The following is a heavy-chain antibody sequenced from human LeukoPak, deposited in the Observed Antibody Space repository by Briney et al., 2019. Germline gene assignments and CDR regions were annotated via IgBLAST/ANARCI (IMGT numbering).Heavy chain of an antibody. Sequence: SVKVSCKASGGTFSSYAISWVRQAPGQGLEWMGGIIPIFGTANYAQKFQGRVTMTEDTSTDTAYMELSSLRSEDTAVYYCATDRRASIVVVTANAFDIWGQGTMVTVSS. J-gene: IGHJ3*02. CDR2: IIPIFGTA. CDR3: ATDRRASIVVVTANAFDI. CDR1: GGTFSSYA. D-gene: IGHD3-22*01. V-gene: IGHV1-69*06.